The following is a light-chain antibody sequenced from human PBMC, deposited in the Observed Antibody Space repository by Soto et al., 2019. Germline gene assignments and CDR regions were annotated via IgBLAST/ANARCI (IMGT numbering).Light chain of an antibody. Sequence: EIVLTQSPATLSVSPGETVSLSCRASQSVSNKLAWYQQKPGQAPRLLIYDASNRATGIPARFSGSGSGTDFTLTISSLEPEDFAVYYCQQRSNWPRITFGQGTRLEIK. CDR3: QQRSNWPRIT. J-gene: IGKJ5*01. CDR2: DAS. V-gene: IGKV3-11*01. CDR1: QSVSNK.